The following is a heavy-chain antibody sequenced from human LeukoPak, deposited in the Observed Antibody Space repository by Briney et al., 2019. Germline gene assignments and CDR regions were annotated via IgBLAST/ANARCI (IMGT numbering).Heavy chain of an antibody. CDR1: GGSVSSGSYY. V-gene: IGHV4-61*01. Sequence: SETLSFTCTVSGGSVSSGSYYWSWIRQPPGTRLEWIGYIYYSGTTNYNPSFKSRVTMSVDTSKNQVSLKLTSVTAADTAVYYCARGGVVNGLDVWGQGTTVTVSS. CDR2: IYYSGTT. J-gene: IGHJ6*02. CDR3: ARGGVVNGLDV. D-gene: IGHD3-22*01.